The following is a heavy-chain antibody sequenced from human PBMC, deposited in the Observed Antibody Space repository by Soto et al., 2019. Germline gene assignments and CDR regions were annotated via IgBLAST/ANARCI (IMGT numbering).Heavy chain of an antibody. J-gene: IGHJ4*02. V-gene: IGHV3-33*01. CDR3: ARGPREGYFDY. CDR1: GFTFSSYG. CDR2: IWYDGSNK. Sequence: QVQLVESGGGVVQPGRSLRLSCAASGFTFSSYGMHWVRQAPGKGLEWVAVIWYDGSNKYYADSVKGRFTISRDNSKNTLCLQMNSLRAEDTAVYYCARGPREGYFDYWGQGTLVTVSS.